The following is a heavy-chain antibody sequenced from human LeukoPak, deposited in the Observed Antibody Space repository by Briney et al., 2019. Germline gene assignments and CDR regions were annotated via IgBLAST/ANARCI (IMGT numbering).Heavy chain of an antibody. J-gene: IGHJ4*02. D-gene: IGHD3-22*01. Sequence: GGSLRLSCVASGFDFNIYAMWWVRQPPGKGPEYVSAISSSGATEFYANSVRGRFFISKDNSNNTLHLHMGSLRPDDTAVYYCARVLSGYPDFWGPGTLVAVSS. CDR2: ISSSGATE. CDR1: GFDFNIYA. CDR3: ARVLSGYPDF. V-gene: IGHV3-64*01.